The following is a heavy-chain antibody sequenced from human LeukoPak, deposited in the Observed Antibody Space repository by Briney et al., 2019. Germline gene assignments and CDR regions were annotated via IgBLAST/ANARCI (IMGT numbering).Heavy chain of an antibody. V-gene: IGHV3-74*01. Sequence: GGSLRLSCAASGFTFGNSWVHWVRQAPGKGLVWVSLINADGSTATYADSVKGRFTISRDNARNTLSLQMNSLTIEDTAVYYCVVVVEPPDSDGFDVWGQGTMITVYS. CDR3: VVVVEPPDSDGFDV. CDR2: INADGSTA. D-gene: IGHD1-14*01. CDR1: GFTFGNSW. J-gene: IGHJ3*01.